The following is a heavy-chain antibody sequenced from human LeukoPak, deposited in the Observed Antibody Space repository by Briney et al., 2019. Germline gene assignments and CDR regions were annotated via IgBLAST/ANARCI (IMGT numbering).Heavy chain of an antibody. V-gene: IGHV3-21*01. CDR1: GFTFSSYS. Sequence: GGSLRLSCAASGFTFSSYSMNWVRQAPGKGLEWVSSISSSSYIYYADSVKGRFTISRDNAKNSLYLQMNSLRAEDTAVYYCAREGLREWLLYRYWFDYWGQGTLVTVSS. J-gene: IGHJ4*02. CDR2: ISSSSYI. D-gene: IGHD3-3*01. CDR3: AREGLREWLLYRYWFDY.